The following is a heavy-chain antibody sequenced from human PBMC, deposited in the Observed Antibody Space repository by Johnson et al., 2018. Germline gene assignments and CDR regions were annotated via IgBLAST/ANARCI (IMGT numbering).Heavy chain of an antibody. Sequence: VQLVESGGGLVKPGGSLRLSCAASGFTFSTYTMNWVRQAPGKGLEWVSLISSSSSYIYYADSVKGRFTISRDKAKNSLYLQMNSLRAEDTAVYYCARDGGSHVGGAFDIWGQGTMVTVSS. J-gene: IGHJ3*02. CDR2: ISSSSSYI. CDR3: ARDGGSHVGGAFDI. CDR1: GFTFSTYT. D-gene: IGHD1-26*01. V-gene: IGHV3-21*01.